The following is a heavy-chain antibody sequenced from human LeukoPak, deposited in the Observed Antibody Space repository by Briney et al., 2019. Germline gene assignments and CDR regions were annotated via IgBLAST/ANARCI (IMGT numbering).Heavy chain of an antibody. D-gene: IGHD3-10*01. CDR3: ARDLDYDYYGPGGAFDI. V-gene: IGHV1-69*13. CDR2: IIPIFGTA. J-gene: IGHJ3*02. Sequence: ASVKVSCKASRGTFSSYAISWVRQAPGQGLEWMGGIIPIFGTANYAQKFQGRVTITADESTSTAYMELSSLRSEDTAVYYCARDLDYDYYGPGGAFDIWGQGTMVTVSS. CDR1: RGTFSSYA.